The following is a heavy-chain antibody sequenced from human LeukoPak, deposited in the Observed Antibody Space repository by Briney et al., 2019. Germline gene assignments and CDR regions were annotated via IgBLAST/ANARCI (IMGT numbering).Heavy chain of an antibody. J-gene: IGHJ6*02. CDR3: ARRIPASGMRDV. V-gene: IGHV4-39*01. D-gene: IGHD3-10*01. CDR1: GFTFSTYS. CDR2: VSYSGST. Sequence: GSLRLSCAASGFTFSTYSMNWVRQPPGKGLEWVGSVSYSGSTYYNPSLRSRVTTSADTPKKQFSLRLSSVTAADTAVYYCARRIPASGMRDVWGQGTTVTVTS.